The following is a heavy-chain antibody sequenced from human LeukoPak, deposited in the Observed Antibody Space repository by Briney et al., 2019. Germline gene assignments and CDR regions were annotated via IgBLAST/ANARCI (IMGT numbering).Heavy chain of an antibody. CDR1: GYTFTSYD. D-gene: IGHD1-1*01. V-gene: IGHV1-69*04. J-gene: IGHJ4*02. CDR2: IIPILGIA. CDR3: ARENEPMQHFDY. Sequence: ASVKVSCKASGYTFTSYDINWVRQAPGQGLEWMGRIIPILGIANYAQKFQGRVTITADKSTSTAYMELSSLRSEDTAVYYCARENEPMQHFDYWGQGTLVTVSS.